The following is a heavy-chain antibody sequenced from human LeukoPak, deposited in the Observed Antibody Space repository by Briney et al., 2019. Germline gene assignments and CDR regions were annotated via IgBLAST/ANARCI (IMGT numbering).Heavy chain of an antibody. CDR2: ISGSGGST. J-gene: IGHJ3*01. CDR1: GFTFSSYA. V-gene: IGHV3-23*01. CDR3: AKWEREHRAYYYDSSGYYTATRESGD. D-gene: IGHD3-22*01. Sequence: GGSLRLSCAASGFTFSSYAMSWVRQAPGKGLEWVSAISGSGGSTYYADSVKGRFTISRDNSKNTLYLQMNSLRAEDTAIYYCAKWEREHRAYYYDSSGYYTATRESGDWGQGTMVTVSS.